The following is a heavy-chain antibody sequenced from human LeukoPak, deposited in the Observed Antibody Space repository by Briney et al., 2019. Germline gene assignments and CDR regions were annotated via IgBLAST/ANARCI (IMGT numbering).Heavy chain of an antibody. Sequence: PSETLSLTCAVYGGSFSEYYWSWIRQPPGKGLEWIGEINHSGSTNYNPSLKSRVTISVDTSKNQFSLKLNSVTAADTAVYYCARVALTGDFDFWGQGTLVPVSS. CDR3: ARVALTGDFDF. J-gene: IGHJ4*02. CDR1: GGSFSEYY. D-gene: IGHD1-20*01. CDR2: INHSGST. V-gene: IGHV4-34*01.